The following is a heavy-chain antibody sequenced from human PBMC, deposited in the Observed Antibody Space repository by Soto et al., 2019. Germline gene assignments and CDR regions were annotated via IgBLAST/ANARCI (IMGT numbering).Heavy chain of an antibody. Sequence: SETLALTCAVYGGSFRDHYWSWIRQPPREGLGWGGSIHYTGGTKYHPSLKRRATISLDTPKSQFSLKLSSVNDADTAVYYCARHIGRWAFDIWGPGTMVTVSS. J-gene: IGHJ3*02. V-gene: IGHV4-59*08. CDR2: IHYTGGT. D-gene: IGHD2-15*01. CDR3: ARHIGRWAFDI. CDR1: GGSFRDHY.